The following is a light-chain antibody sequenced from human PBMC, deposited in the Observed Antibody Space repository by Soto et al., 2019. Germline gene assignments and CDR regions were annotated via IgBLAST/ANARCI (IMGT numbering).Light chain of an antibody. CDR1: QSVSTR. V-gene: IGKV1-5*02. J-gene: IGKJ1*01. Sequence: DIQMTQSPSSLSASVGDRVTIICRASQSVSTRLAWYQQKPGKAPKVLIYDASSWAGGVPSRFTGSGSGTEFTLTINGLQPDDFATDYCQQYSVYWTFGQGTKVEIK. CDR2: DAS. CDR3: QQYSVYWT.